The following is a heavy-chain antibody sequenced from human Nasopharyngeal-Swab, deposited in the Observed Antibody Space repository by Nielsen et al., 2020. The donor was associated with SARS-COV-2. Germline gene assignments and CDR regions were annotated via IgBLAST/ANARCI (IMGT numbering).Heavy chain of an antibody. V-gene: IGHV2-70*01. Sequence: SGPTLVKPTQTLTLICTFSVFSLSTSARCVSWIRQPHGKALEWLALIDWDDDKYYSTALKTRLTISKDTSKNQVVLTMTNMNPVDTATYYCARIPGYSSSWYSGGMDVWGQGTTVTVPS. D-gene: IGHD6-13*01. CDR3: ARIPGYSSSWYSGGMDV. CDR1: VFSLSTSARC. J-gene: IGHJ6*02. CDR2: IDWDDDK.